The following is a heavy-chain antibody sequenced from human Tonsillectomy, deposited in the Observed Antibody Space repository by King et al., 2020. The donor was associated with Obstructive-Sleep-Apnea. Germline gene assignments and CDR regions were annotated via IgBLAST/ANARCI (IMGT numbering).Heavy chain of an antibody. CDR1: GFTFSSYS. CDR3: GGWVSH. CDR2: ISSSSSSI. Sequence: VQLVESGGGLVQPGGSLRLSCAASGFTFSSYSMNWVRQAPGKGLEWVSYISSSSSSINYADSVKGRFTISRDNAKNSLYLHMNSLRAEDTAVYYCGGWVSHWGQGTLVTVSS. D-gene: IGHD6-19*01. V-gene: IGHV3-48*04. J-gene: IGHJ4*02.